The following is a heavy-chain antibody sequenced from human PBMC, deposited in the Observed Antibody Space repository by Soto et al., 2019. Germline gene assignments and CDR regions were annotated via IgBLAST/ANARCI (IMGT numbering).Heavy chain of an antibody. CDR1: GFTFSSYG. D-gene: IGHD6-13*01. J-gene: IGHJ4*02. Sequence: GSLRLSCAASGFTFSSYGMHWVRQAPGKGLEWVAVISYDGSNKYYADSVKGRFTISRDNSKNTLYLQMNSLRAEDTAVYYCAKDYSSSWSYFDYWGQGTLVTSPQ. CDR3: AKDYSSSWSYFDY. V-gene: IGHV3-30*18. CDR2: ISYDGSNK.